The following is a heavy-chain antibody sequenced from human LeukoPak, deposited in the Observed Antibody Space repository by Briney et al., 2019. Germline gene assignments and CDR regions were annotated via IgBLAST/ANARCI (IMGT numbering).Heavy chain of an antibody. CDR3: ASYSNYYDSSGYYYYYYMDV. CDR2: IIPIFGTA. CDR1: GGTFSSYA. J-gene: IGHJ6*03. V-gene: IGHV1-69*05. Sequence: ASVKVSCKASGGTFSSYAISWVRQAPGQGLEWMGGIIPIFGTANYAQKFQGRVTITTDESTSTAYMELSSLRSEDTAVYYCASYSNYYDSSGYYYYYYMDVWGKGTTVTVSS. D-gene: IGHD3-22*01.